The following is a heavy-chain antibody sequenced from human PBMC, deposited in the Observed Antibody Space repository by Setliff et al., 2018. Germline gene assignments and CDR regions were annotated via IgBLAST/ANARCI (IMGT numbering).Heavy chain of an antibody. CDR2: ISTDDGDA. J-gene: IGHJ3*01. D-gene: IGHD2-21*02. Sequence: ASVKVSCKASGYTFTTHGISWVRQAPGQGLEWMGWISTDDGDANFAQKFQGRVTLTTDTSTGTAYMELRSLTFDDTAVYYCARDWFCRGGDCSDVFDFWGQGTMVTVSS. CDR3: ARDWFCRGGDCSDVFDF. V-gene: IGHV1-18*01. CDR1: GYTFTTHG.